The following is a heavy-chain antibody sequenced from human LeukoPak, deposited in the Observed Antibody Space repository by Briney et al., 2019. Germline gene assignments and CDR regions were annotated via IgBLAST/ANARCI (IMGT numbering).Heavy chain of an antibody. D-gene: IGHD5-12*01. CDR3: AKMGIYAVASDPPYFDY. CDR2: ISGSGGST. CDR1: GFTFSSYA. V-gene: IGHV3-23*01. J-gene: IGHJ4*02. Sequence: PGGSLRLSCAASGFTFSSYAMSWVRQAPGKGLEWVSAISGSGGSTYYADSVKGRFTISRDNSKNTLYLQMNSLRAEDTAVYYCAKMGIYAVASDPPYFDYWGQGTLVTVSS.